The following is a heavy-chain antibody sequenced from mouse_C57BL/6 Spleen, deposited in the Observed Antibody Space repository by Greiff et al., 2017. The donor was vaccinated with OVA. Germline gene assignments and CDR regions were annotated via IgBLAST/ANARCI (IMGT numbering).Heavy chain of an antibody. D-gene: IGHD3-2*02. CDR2: IYPGDGGT. CDR3: ARWGYSSGYAMDY. Sequence: QVQLQQSGPELVKPGASVKISCKASGYAFSSSWMNWVKQRPGKGLEWIGRIYPGDGGTNYNGKFKGKATLTADKSSSTAYMQLSSLTSKDSAVDFSARWGYSSGYAMDYWGQGTSVTVCS. V-gene: IGHV1-82*01. CDR1: GYAFSSSW. J-gene: IGHJ4*01.